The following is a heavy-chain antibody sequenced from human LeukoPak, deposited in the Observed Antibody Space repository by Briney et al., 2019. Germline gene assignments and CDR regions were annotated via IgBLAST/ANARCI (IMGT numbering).Heavy chain of an antibody. CDR3: VRWYGGSGLENYYYYMDV. CDR2: ISGSGGST. J-gene: IGHJ6*03. CDR1: GFIFSSYT. D-gene: IGHD3-10*01. V-gene: IGHV3-23*01. Sequence: GGSLRLSCAASGFIFSSYTINWVRQSPGKGLEWVSAISGSGGSTYYADSVKGRFTISRDNSKNTLYLQMNSLRAEDTAVYYCVRWYGGSGLENYYYYMDVWGKGTTVTISS.